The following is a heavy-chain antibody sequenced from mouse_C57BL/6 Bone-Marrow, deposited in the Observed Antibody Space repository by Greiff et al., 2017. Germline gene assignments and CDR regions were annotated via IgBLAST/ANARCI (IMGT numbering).Heavy chain of an antibody. CDR2: IYPRSGNT. D-gene: IGHD1-1*02. Sequence: QVHVKQSGAELARPGASVKLSCKASGYTFTSYGISWVKQRTGQGLEWIGEIYPRSGNTYYNEKFKGKATLTADKSSSTAYMELRSLTSEDSAVXFCARSGGYYFDYWGQGTTLTVSS. J-gene: IGHJ2*01. CDR3: ARSGGYYFDY. V-gene: IGHV1-81*01. CDR1: GYTFTSYG.